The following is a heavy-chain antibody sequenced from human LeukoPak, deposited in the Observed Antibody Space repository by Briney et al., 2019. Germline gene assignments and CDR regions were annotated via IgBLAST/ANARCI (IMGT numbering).Heavy chain of an antibody. D-gene: IGHD3-10*01. CDR2: IKSKTDGGTT. Sequence: GGSLRLSCAASGFTFSNARMVWVRQAPGKGLEWVGRIKSKTDGGTTDYAAPVKGRFTISRDDSKNTLYLEMNSLKTEDTAVYYCTTRGSDSGCPFFWGQGTLVTVSS. CDR3: TTRGSDSGCPFF. J-gene: IGHJ4*02. V-gene: IGHV3-15*01. CDR1: GFTFSNAR.